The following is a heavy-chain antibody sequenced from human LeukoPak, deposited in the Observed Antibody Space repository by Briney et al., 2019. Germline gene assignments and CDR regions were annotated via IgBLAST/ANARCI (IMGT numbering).Heavy chain of an antibody. D-gene: IGHD3-22*01. Sequence: SVKLSCKTSGYTFTTYYIHWVRQAPGQELEWLGIINPSGGTTTYAQKFQGRVTMTRDTSTSTVYMELNTLRSEDTAVYYCARGSNYYYDVTADYPRYWGQGTLVTVSS. CDR2: INPSGGTT. V-gene: IGHV1-46*01. J-gene: IGHJ4*02. CDR1: GYTFTTYY. CDR3: ARGSNYYYDVTADYPRY.